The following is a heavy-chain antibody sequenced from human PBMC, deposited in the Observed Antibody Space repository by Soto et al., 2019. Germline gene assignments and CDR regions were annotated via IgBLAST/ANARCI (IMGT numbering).Heavy chain of an antibody. J-gene: IGHJ4*02. CDR3: ARQFTDGYNALGY. CDR2: SYYSGRT. V-gene: IGHV4-59*08. Sequence: SETLSLTCTVSAGSIGSYYWSWIRQPPGKGLEWIGYSYYSGRTNYYTSLKSRVTISIDTSTNQLSLKLSSVTAADTAVYFCARQFTDGYNALGYWGRGILVT. CDR1: AGSIGSYY. D-gene: IGHD5-12*01.